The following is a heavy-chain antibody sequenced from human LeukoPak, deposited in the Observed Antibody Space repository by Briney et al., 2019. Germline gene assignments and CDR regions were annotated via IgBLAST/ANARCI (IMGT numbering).Heavy chain of an antibody. Sequence: AVPVSCLPCGYTFTHYVVHWLRQAPGQELEWMGWINPNSATTNYAQRLQGRVTLTRDTSLSVAYLELSSLTSEDAAVYFCARGDFAETSTAFDVWGQGTVVAVSS. D-gene: IGHD1-14*01. CDR1: GYTFTHYV. J-gene: IGHJ3*01. V-gene: IGHV1-8*02. CDR3: ARGDFAETSTAFDV. CDR2: INPNSATT.